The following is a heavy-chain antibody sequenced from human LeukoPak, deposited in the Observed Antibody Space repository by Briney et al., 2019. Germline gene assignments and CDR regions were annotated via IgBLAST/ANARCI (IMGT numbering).Heavy chain of an antibody. CDR1: GGSISSSSYY. V-gene: IGHV4-61*02. J-gene: IGHJ4*02. D-gene: IGHD6-13*01. CDR2: LYTSGST. Sequence: SETLSLTCTVSGGSISSSSYYWSWIRQPAGKGLEWIGRLYTSGSTNYNPSLKNRVTISVDTSKNQVSLKLSSVTAADTAVYYCARGVAAAGHFDYWGQGTLVTVSS. CDR3: ARGVAAAGHFDY.